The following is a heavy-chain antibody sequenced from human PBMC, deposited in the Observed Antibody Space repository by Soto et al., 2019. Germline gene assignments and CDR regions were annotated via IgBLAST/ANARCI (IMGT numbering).Heavy chain of an antibody. CDR2: IKQDGSEN. CDR3: ARRGRRSGNYADAFDI. CDR1: GFTFSGYW. V-gene: IGHV3-7*03. Sequence: GGSLRLSCAASGFTFSGYWMSWARQAPGKGLEWVANIKQDGSENYFVDSVKGRFTISRGNAKNSLYLQMNSLKSDDTAVYYCARRGRRSGNYADAFDIWGQGTMVTVSS. J-gene: IGHJ3*02. D-gene: IGHD1-26*01.